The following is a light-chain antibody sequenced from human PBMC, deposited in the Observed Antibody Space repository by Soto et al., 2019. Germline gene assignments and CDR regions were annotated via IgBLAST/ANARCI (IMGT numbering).Light chain of an antibody. Sequence: DIQMTQSPPTLSASVGDRVTITCRASQSISSWLAWYQQRPGKAPNLLIYDVSSLESGVPSRFSGGGSGTEFTLTISSLQPDDFATYYCQQYTNYPWTFGQGTKVDIK. J-gene: IGKJ1*01. V-gene: IGKV1-5*01. CDR3: QQYTNYPWT. CDR1: QSISSW. CDR2: DVS.